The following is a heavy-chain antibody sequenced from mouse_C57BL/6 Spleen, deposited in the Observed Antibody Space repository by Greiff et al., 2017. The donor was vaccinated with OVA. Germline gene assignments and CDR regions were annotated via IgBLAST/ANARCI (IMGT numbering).Heavy chain of an antibody. CDR2: IYPGDGDT. CDR1: GYAFSSSW. V-gene: IGHV1-82*01. J-gene: IGHJ4*01. CDR3: ASIIYYYDYYAMDY. Sequence: QVHVKQSGPELVKPGASVKISCKASGYAFSSSWMNWVKQRPGKGLEWIGRIYPGDGDTNYNGKFKGKATLTADKSSSTAYMQLSSLTSEDSAVYFCASIIYYYDYYAMDYWGQGTSVTVSS. D-gene: IGHD1-1*01.